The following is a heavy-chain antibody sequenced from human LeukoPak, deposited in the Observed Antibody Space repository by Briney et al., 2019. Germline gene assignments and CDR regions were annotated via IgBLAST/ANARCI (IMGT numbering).Heavy chain of an antibody. Sequence: GGSLRLSCAASGFTFSSYVMHCVRQAPGKGLEWVAFIRYDGSNKYYADSAKGRFTISRDNSKSALYLQINNLGAEDTAVYYCAKDRPGAMLYFDCWGQGTLVTVSS. CDR1: GFTFSSYV. CDR3: AKDRPGAMLYFDC. V-gene: IGHV3-30*02. D-gene: IGHD1-26*01. J-gene: IGHJ4*02. CDR2: IRYDGSNK.